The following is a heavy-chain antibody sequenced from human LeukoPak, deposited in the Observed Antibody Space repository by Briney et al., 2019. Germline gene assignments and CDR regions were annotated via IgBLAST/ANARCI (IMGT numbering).Heavy chain of an antibody. CDR3: ARGGAYYYYMDV. Sequence: PGGSLRLSCAASGFSFSSYNMNWVRQAPGKGLEWVSSITSSSTYTFYADSVKGRFTISRDNAKNSLYLQMNSLRAEDTAVYYCARGGAYYYYMDVWGKGTTVTVSS. J-gene: IGHJ6*03. D-gene: IGHD4/OR15-4a*01. CDR1: GFSFSSYN. V-gene: IGHV3-21*01. CDR2: ITSSSTYT.